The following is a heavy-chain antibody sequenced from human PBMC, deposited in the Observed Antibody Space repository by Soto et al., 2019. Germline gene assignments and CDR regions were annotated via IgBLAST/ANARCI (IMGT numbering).Heavy chain of an antibody. CDR2: GTHDGTLY. J-gene: IGHJ4*02. Sequence: QVQLVEAGGGVVQPGRSLRLSCVASGFTFSSCAMHWVRQVPGKGLEWLAVGTHDGTLYPYADSVKGRFSICRDNSRKTLYLQMNGLRPEDTAVYYCVKDRSDTWSFDYWGQGTLVTVSS. D-gene: IGHD2-8*02. V-gene: IGHV3-30*18. CDR1: GFTFSSCA. CDR3: VKDRSDTWSFDY.